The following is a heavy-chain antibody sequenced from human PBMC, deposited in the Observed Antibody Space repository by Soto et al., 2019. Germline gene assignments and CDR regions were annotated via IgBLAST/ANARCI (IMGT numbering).Heavy chain of an antibody. CDR2: ISGSGGRT. J-gene: IGHJ6*02. CDR3: AKDREVGLYCSSTSCLRGMDV. CDR1: GFTFISYA. V-gene: IGHV3-23*01. D-gene: IGHD2-2*01. Sequence: GGSLRLSCAASGFTFISYAMSWVRQAPGKGLEWVSAISGSGGRTYYAASVKGRFTISRDNCKNTLYLQMNSLRPEDTAVYYCAKDREVGLYCSSTSCLRGMDVWGQGTTVTVSS.